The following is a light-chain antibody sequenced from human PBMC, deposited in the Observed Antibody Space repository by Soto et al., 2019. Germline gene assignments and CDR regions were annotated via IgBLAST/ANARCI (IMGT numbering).Light chain of an antibody. J-gene: IGKJ4*01. CDR2: GAS. CDR1: QSVSSN. CDR3: QQYNNWPPLT. Sequence: EIVLTQSPATLSVSPGGRATLSCSSSQSVSSNLAWYQQKPGQAPRLLIYGASTRATGIPARFSGSGSGTEFTLTISGLQSEDFAVYYCQQYNNWPPLTFGGGTNVEIK. V-gene: IGKV3-15*01.